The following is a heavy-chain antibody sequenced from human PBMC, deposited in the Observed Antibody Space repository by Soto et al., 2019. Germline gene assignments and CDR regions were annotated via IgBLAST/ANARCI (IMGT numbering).Heavy chain of an antibody. CDR3: TREILEYGDYVVGF. Sequence: QVLLVQSGAEAKKPGASVKLSCEPSGYIFTKYALHWVRQAPGQRPEWLGWINVGNGITKYSQKFQGRVTFTWDTSATTGYMELSSLRAEDTAVYYCTREILEYGDYVVGFWGQGTLVTVSS. J-gene: IGHJ4*02. CDR1: GYIFTKYA. CDR2: INVGNGIT. D-gene: IGHD2-21*02. V-gene: IGHV1-3*01.